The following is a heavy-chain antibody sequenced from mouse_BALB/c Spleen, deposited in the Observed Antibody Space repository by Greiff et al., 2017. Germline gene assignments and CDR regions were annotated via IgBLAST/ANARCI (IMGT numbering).Heavy chain of an antibody. J-gene: IGHJ3*01. CDR1: GFTFSSYT. Sequence: EVHLVESGGGLVKPGGSLKLSCAASGFTFSSYTMSWVRQTPEKRLEWVATISSGGSYTYYPDSVKGRFTISRDNAKNTLYLQMSSLKSEDTAMYYCTRDRPYDYDDAYWGQGTLVTVSA. D-gene: IGHD2-4*01. CDR2: ISSGGSYT. CDR3: TRDRPYDYDDAY. V-gene: IGHV5-6-4*01.